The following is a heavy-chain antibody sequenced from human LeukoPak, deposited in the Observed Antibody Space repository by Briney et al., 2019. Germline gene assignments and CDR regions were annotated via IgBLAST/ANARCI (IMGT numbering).Heavy chain of an antibody. Sequence: ASVKVSCKASGYTFTSYDINWVRQATGQGLEWMGWMNPNSGNTGYAQKFQDRVTMTRNTSISTAYMELSSLRSEDTAVYYCAREWGAVAGTFDYWGQGTLVTVSS. V-gene: IGHV1-8*01. CDR2: MNPNSGNT. D-gene: IGHD6-19*01. CDR3: AREWGAVAGTFDY. J-gene: IGHJ4*02. CDR1: GYTFTSYD.